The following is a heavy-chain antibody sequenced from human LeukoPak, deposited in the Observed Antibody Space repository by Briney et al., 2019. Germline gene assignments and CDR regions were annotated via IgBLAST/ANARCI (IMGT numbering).Heavy chain of an antibody. CDR2: IYARGGT. CDR1: GGSISGNYY. V-gene: IGHV4-4*07. Sequence: SETLSLTCTVSGGSISGNYYWSWIRQPAGKRLEWIGRIYARGGTNYNPSLKSRVTISVDTSKNQFSLKLSSVTAADTAVYYCARRPPVTPPTPLYYYYMDVWGKGTTVTVSS. J-gene: IGHJ6*03. D-gene: IGHD4-17*01. CDR3: ARRPPVTPPTPLYYYYMDV.